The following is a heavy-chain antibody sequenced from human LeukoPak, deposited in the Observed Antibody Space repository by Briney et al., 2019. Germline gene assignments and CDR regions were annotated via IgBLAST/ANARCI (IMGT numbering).Heavy chain of an antibody. CDR2: MNPNSGNT. D-gene: IGHD4-17*01. V-gene: IGHV1-8*01. J-gene: IGHJ4*02. CDR1: GYTFTSYD. Sequence: GASVKVSCKASGYTFTSYDINWVRQATGQGLEWMGWMNPNSGNTGYAQKFQGRVTMSRNTSISTAYMELSRLRPEAKAVYYCARGLVPGDDLFDYWGQGPLVPVSS. CDR3: ARGLVPGDDLFDY.